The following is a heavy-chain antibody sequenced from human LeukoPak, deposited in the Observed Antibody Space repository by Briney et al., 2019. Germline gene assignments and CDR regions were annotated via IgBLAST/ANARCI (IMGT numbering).Heavy chain of an antibody. Sequence: PGGSLRLSCAASGFTFSSYGMSWVRQAPGKGLEWVPAISGNGGNTYYADSVKGRFTISRDNSKNTLYLQMNSLRAEDTAVYYCAKDLSPGHYWGQGTLVTVSS. D-gene: IGHD2/OR15-2a*01. J-gene: IGHJ4*02. V-gene: IGHV3-23*01. CDR2: ISGNGGNT. CDR3: AKDLSPGHY. CDR1: GFTFSSYG.